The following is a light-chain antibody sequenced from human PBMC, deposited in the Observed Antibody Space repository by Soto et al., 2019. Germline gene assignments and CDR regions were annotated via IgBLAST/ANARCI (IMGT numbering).Light chain of an antibody. CDR3: QQRSSWPT. CDR2: DAS. V-gene: IGKV3-11*01. CDR1: QSLSSQ. J-gene: IGKJ1*01. Sequence: VLTQSPGTLSLSPGEGATLSCRASQSLSSQLAWYQQKPGQAPRLLIYDASKRAAGVPGRFSGSGSGTDFTITITSLEPDDSAMYYCQQRSSWPTFGQGTRVEIK.